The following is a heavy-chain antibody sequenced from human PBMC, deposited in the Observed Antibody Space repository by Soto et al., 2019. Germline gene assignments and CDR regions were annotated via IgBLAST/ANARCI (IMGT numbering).Heavy chain of an antibody. V-gene: IGHV4-59*01. D-gene: IGHD2-21*02. Sequence: SETLSLTCTVSGGSISSYYGSWIRQPPEKGLEWIGYMYNTGSTIYNPSLKSRVTISVDTSKNQFSLKLNSVTAADTAVYYCARDLWGYCGADCYPLDVWGQGTTVTVSS. J-gene: IGHJ6*02. CDR2: MYNTGST. CDR3: ARDLWGYCGADCYPLDV. CDR1: GGSISSYY.